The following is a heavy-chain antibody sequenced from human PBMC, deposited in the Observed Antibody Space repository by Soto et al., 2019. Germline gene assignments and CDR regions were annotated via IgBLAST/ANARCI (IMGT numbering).Heavy chain of an antibody. CDR1: GDSISSGDYY. J-gene: IGHJ6*03. CDR3: ATPGYCSGGSCPTMDV. Sequence: SETLSLTCTVSGDSISSGDYYWSWIRQHPGKGLEWIGYIYYSGSTYYNPSLMSRVTISVDTSKNQFSLKLSSVTAADTAVYYCATPGYCSGGSCPTMDVWGKGTTVTVSS. CDR2: IYYSGST. V-gene: IGHV4-31*03. D-gene: IGHD2-15*01.